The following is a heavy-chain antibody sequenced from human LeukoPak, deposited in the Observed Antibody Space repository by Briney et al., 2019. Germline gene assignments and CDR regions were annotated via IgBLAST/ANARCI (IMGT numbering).Heavy chain of an antibody. J-gene: IGHJ4*02. V-gene: IGHV5-51*01. Sequence: GESLKISCKGSGYSFTSYWIGWVRQMPGKGLEWMGIIYPGDSDTRYSPSFQGQDTISADKSISTAYLQWSSLKASDTAMYYCARIQYGSGSYYIGGYFDYWGQGTLVTVSS. CDR3: ARIQYGSGSYYIGGYFDY. D-gene: IGHD3-10*01. CDR1: GYSFTSYW. CDR2: IYPGDSDT.